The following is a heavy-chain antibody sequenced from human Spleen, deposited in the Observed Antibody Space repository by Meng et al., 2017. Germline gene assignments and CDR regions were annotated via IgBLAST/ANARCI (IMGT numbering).Heavy chain of an antibody. V-gene: IGHV4-39*07. D-gene: IGHD3-22*01. Sequence: SETLSLTCAVSGGSISSSSYYWGWIRQPPGKGLEWIGSVSQSGSTYYNPSLKSRVTISVDTSNNQFSLKLSSVTAADTAVYYCAGRSSGQYYFDYRGQGTLVTVSS. CDR2: VSQSGST. CDR1: GGSISSSSYY. J-gene: IGHJ4*02. CDR3: AGRSSGQYYFDY.